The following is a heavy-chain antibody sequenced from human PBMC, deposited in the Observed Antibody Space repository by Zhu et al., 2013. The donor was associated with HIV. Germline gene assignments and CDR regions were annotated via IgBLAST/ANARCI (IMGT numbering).Heavy chain of an antibody. CDR1: GYTFTGYY. CDR2: MNPNSGNR. D-gene: IGHD5-12*01. Sequence: QVQLVQSGAEVKKPGASVKVACKAYGYTFTGYYMHWVRQAPGQGLEWMGWMNPNSGNRGYAQKFQGRVTMTRNTSIRTAYMELSNLKSEDTAVYYCVRGRDGDGYNYGYWGQGTLVTVSS. J-gene: IGHJ4*02. CDR3: VRGRDGDGYNYGY. V-gene: IGHV1-8*02.